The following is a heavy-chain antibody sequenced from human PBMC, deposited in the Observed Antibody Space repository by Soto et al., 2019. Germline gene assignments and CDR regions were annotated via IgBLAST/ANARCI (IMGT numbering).Heavy chain of an antibody. Sequence: PGGSLRLSCAASGFTFSSYAMSWVRQAPGKGLEWVSGIDGSGRNTYSADSVKGRFTISRDNSKNTLSVQMNGLRVEDTALYYCAKDGGSVCSGGTCYFQAPDYWGQGTPVTVSS. V-gene: IGHV3-23*01. CDR1: GFTFSSYA. CDR3: AKDGGSVCSGGTCYFQAPDY. J-gene: IGHJ4*02. D-gene: IGHD2-15*01. CDR2: IDGSGRNT.